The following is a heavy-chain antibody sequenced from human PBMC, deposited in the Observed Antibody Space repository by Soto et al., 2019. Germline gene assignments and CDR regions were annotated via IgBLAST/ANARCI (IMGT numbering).Heavy chain of an antibody. CDR1: GGSISSSSYY. J-gene: IGHJ6*02. V-gene: IGHV4-39*01. CDR2: IYYSGST. Sequence: PSETLSLTCTVSGGSISSSSYYWGWIRQPPGKGLEWIGSIYYSGSTYYNPSLKSRVTISVDTSKNQFSLKLSSVTAADTAVYYCARRGYGSGSNPYYYYYYGMDVWGQGTTVT. CDR3: ARRGYGSGSNPYYYYYYGMDV. D-gene: IGHD3-10*01.